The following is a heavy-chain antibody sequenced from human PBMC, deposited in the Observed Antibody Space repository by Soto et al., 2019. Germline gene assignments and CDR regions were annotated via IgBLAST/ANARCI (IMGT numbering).Heavy chain of an antibody. J-gene: IGHJ6*02. D-gene: IGHD5-18*01. Sequence: GGSLRLSCAASGFIFSDAWLSWVRQAPGKGLEWVGRIKSRGSGGTTDYPAPVKGRFTISRDDSKNTLYLQMNSLKTEDTAMYYCARYWHSYSSNYFRGMDVWGQGTTVTVSS. CDR2: IKSRGSGGTT. V-gene: IGHV3-15*01. CDR3: ARYWHSYSSNYFRGMDV. CDR1: GFIFSDAW.